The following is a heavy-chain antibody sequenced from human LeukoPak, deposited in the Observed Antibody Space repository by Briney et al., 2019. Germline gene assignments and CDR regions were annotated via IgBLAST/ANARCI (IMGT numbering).Heavy chain of an antibody. Sequence: SETLSLTCAVYGGSFSGYYWSSIRQPPGKGLEWIGEINHSGSTNYNPSLKSRVTISVDTSKNQFSLKLSSVTAADTAVYYCARSHHYYDSSGHGYWGQGTLVTVSS. V-gene: IGHV4-34*01. J-gene: IGHJ4*02. CDR1: GGSFSGYY. D-gene: IGHD3-22*01. CDR2: INHSGST. CDR3: ARSHHYYDSSGHGY.